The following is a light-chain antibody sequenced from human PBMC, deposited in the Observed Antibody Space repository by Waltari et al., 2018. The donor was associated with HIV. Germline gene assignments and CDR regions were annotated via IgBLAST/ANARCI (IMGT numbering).Light chain of an antibody. J-gene: IGLJ1*01. CDR3: CSCPRSGIRYV. CDR2: EVT. V-gene: IGLV2-23*02. CDR1: SSNVGSVDL. Sequence: QSALTQPASVSGSPGQSITISCTGTSSNVGSVDLVPGYQQHPGEAPKLIIYEVTKRPSGVSNRFSGSKSGNTASLTISGLQAEDEADYYCCSCPRSGIRYVFGTGTKVTVL.